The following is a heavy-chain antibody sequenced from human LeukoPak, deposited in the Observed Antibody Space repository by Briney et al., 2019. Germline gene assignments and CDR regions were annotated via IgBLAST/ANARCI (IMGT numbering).Heavy chain of an antibody. V-gene: IGHV1-2*02. CDR2: INPKSGGT. CDR1: GYTFTDYY. Sequence: ALVKVSCKASGYTFTDYYMHWMRQAPGQGLEWMGWINPKSGGTNYAQKFQGRVTMTRDTSISTAYMDLSRLRSDDTAVYYCARELFYSSGTKSNRVDYWGQGTLVTVSS. D-gene: IGHD6-19*01. J-gene: IGHJ4*02. CDR3: ARELFYSSGTKSNRVDY.